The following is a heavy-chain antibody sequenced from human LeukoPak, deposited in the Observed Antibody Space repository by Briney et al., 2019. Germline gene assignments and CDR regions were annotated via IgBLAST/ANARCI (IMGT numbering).Heavy chain of an antibody. CDR3: ARSGNSSAYYSF. CDR2: VYYVGST. D-gene: IGHD3-22*01. CDR1: GASIRSHH. Sequence: SETLSLTCTVSGASIRSHHWTWIRQPPGKGLEWIGNVYYVGSTSYSPSLKSRVTISLDTSKNQFSLEMNSVTAADTAVYYCARSGNSSAYYSFWGQGILVTVSS. J-gene: IGHJ4*02. V-gene: IGHV4-59*11.